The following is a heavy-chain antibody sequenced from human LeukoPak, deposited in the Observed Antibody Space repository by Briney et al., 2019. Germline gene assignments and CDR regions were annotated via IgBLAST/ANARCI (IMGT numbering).Heavy chain of an antibody. D-gene: IGHD6-19*01. CDR2: INHIGST. CDR1: GGSFSGYY. J-gene: IGHJ4*02. Sequence: SETLSLTCAVYGGSFSGYYWSWIRQPPGKGLEWIGKINHIGSTNYNPSLKSRVTISVDTSKNQFSLKLSSVTAADTAVYYCARQHSSGWSDYFDYWGQGTLVTVSS. CDR3: ARQHSSGWSDYFDY. V-gene: IGHV4-34*01.